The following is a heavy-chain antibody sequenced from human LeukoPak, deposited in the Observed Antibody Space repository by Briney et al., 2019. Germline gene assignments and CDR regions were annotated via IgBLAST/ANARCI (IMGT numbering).Heavy chain of an antibody. CDR1: GYTFTSYY. D-gene: IGHD1-26*01. CDR3: ARSRGGGATDWFDP. CDR2: INPSGGST. J-gene: IGHJ5*02. Sequence: ASVKVSCKASGYTFTSYYIHWVRQAPGQGLEWMGIINPSGGSTRYAQKFQGRITLITDTTTKTAYMELRSLRSDDAAVYYCARSRGGGATDWFDPWGQGTLVTVSS. V-gene: IGHV1-46*01.